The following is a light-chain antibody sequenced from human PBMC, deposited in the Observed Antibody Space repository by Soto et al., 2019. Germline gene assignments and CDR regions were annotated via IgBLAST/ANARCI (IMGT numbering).Light chain of an antibody. CDR3: QQYGNSPWT. CDR1: QSISSNY. CDR2: GAS. J-gene: IGKJ1*01. V-gene: IGKV3-20*01. Sequence: EIVLTQSPGTLSLSPGERATLSCRASQSISSNYLAWYQQKPGQAPRLLIYGASSRATGIPDRFSGSGSGTEFTLTISRLEPEDFAVYYCQQYGNSPWTFGQGTEVEIK.